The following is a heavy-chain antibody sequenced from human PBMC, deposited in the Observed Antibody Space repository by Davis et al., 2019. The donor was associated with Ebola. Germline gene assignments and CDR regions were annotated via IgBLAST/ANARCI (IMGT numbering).Heavy chain of an antibody. V-gene: IGHV3-30*04. J-gene: IGHJ6*04. D-gene: IGHD3-3*01. CDR2: ISDDGFNK. CDR1: RFRFSNHA. Sequence: GESLKISCAASRFRFSNHAMHWVRQAPGKGLEWVAVISDDGFNKYYADSVKGRFTISRDNSKKTMYLQMNGLRAEDTAVYYCARSGLSFGVVKYHYGMDVWGKGTTVTVSS. CDR3: ARSGLSFGVVKYHYGMDV.